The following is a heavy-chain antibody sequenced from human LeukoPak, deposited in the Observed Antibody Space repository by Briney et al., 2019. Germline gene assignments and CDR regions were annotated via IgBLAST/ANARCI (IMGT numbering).Heavy chain of an antibody. CDR2: INSDGSST. J-gene: IGHJ5*02. CDR3: ARGQNGRYCSSTSCSPKTNWFDP. CDR1: GFTFSSYW. V-gene: IGHV3-74*01. D-gene: IGHD2-2*01. Sequence: QPGGSLRLSCAASGFTFSSYWMHWVRQAPGKGLVWVSRINSDGSSTSYADSVKGRFTISRDNAKNTLYLQMNSLRAEDAAVYYCARGQNGRYCSSTSCSPKTNWFDPWAREPWSPSPQ.